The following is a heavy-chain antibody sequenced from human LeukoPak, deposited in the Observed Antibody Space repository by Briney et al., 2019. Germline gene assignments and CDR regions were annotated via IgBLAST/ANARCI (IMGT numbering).Heavy chain of an antibody. J-gene: IGHJ4*02. D-gene: IGHD3-10*01. CDR2: IYYSGST. V-gene: IGHV4-59*08. Sequence: SETLSLTCTVSGGSIGSYYWSWIRQPPGKGLEWIGYIYYSGSTNYNPSLKSRVTISVDTSKNQFSLKLSSVTAADTAVYYCARVLLWFGEFDYWGQGTLVTVSS. CDR3: ARVLLWFGEFDY. CDR1: GGSIGSYY.